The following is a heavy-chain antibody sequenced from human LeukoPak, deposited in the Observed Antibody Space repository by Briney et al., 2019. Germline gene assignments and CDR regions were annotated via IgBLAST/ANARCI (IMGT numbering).Heavy chain of an antibody. CDR3: ARDRQPSSYIGMDV. D-gene: IGHD2/OR15-2a*01. J-gene: IGHJ6*02. Sequence: PGGSLRLSCAASGFRFSDHYMSWVRQVPGKGLEGISYISESGTTIFYADSVRGRFTISRDNGMNSLSLQMHSLTAEDTANYYCARDRQPSSYIGMDVWGQGTTVTASS. CDR2: ISESGTTI. CDR1: GFRFSDHY. V-gene: IGHV3-11*01.